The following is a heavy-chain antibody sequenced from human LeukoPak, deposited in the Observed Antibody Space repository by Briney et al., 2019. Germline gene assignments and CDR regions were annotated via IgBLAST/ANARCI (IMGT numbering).Heavy chain of an antibody. CDR1: GYTFTSYY. J-gene: IGHJ4*02. CDR3: ARDPYDFWSGHSMYYFDY. D-gene: IGHD3-3*01. Sequence: ASVKVSRKASGYTFTSYYMHWVRQAPGQGLEWMGIINPSGGSTSYAQKFQGRVTMTRDMSTSTVYMELSSLRSEDTAVYYCARDPYDFWSGHSMYYFDYWGQGTLVTVSS. V-gene: IGHV1-46*01. CDR2: INPSGGST.